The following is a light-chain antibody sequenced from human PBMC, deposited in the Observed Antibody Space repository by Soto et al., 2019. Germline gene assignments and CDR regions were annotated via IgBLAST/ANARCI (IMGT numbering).Light chain of an antibody. J-gene: IGKJ1*01. V-gene: IGKV1-39*01. CDR2: AVS. Sequence: DIQMTQSPSSLSASIGDRVTLTCRASQRIGTNLNWYQQRPGKAPKLLIYAVSSLQSGVSSRFSGSGSGTDFTLSINSLQRVYFATYYCEQNYSAPPLFVQGPKVDIK. CDR1: QRIGTN. CDR3: EQNYSAPPL.